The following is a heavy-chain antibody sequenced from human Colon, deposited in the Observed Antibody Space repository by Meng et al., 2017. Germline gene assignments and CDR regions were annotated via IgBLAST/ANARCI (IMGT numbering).Heavy chain of an antibody. Sequence: GESPKIPCAASGFTSSSSALIWVCQATGKGLEWGSAISGSGGSTYYADSVKGRFTISRDNSKNTLYLKTNSLRAEDTAVYDCAKDHQGHYYDSCGPGVDPWGQGTLVTVSS. CDR1: GFTSSSSA. CDR2: ISGSGGST. D-gene: IGHD3-22*01. CDR3: AKDHQGHYYDSCGPGVDP. V-gene: IGHV3-23*01. J-gene: IGHJ5*02.